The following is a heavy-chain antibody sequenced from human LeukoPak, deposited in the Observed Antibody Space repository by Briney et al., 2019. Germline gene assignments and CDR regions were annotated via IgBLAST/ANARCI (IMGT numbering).Heavy chain of an antibody. D-gene: IGHD5-24*01. CDR2: INPSGGST. Sequence: ASVKVSCKASGYTFTSYYMHWVRQAPGQGLEWMGIINPSGGSTSYAQKFQGRVTMTRDTSTSTVYMELSSLRSEDTAVYYCAREAPRDGYNSHFDYWGQGTLVTVSS. CDR1: GYTFTSYY. CDR3: AREAPRDGYNSHFDY. V-gene: IGHV1-46*01. J-gene: IGHJ4*02.